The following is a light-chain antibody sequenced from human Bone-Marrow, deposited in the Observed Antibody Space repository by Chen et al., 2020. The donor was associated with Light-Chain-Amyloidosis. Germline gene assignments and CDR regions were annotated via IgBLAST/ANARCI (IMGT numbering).Light chain of an antibody. J-gene: IGKJ1*01. V-gene: IGKV4-1*01. CDR2: WAS. CDR3: QQYYSSPRWT. Sequence: DIVMTQSPDSLAVSLGESATINCKSSQSLLYTSNNKNYLTWYQQKPGQPPKLLIHWASTRESGVPDRFSGSGSGTDFTLTISSLQAEDVAVYYCQQYYSSPRWTFGQGTRVEIK. CDR1: QSLLYTSNNKNY.